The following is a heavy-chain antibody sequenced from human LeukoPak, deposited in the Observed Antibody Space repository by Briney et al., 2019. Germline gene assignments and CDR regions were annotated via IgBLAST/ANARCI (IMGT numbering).Heavy chain of an antibody. D-gene: IGHD5-18*01. V-gene: IGHV3-7*01. J-gene: IGHJ4*02. CDR1: GFTFDDYG. Sequence: GGSLRLSCAASGFTFDDYGMAWVRQAPGKGLEWVANIKEDGSDKNYVDSVKGRFTISRDNADNSLYLHMNSLRAEDTAVYYCARDAAYGYDRFDYWGQGTQVTVSS. CDR3: ARDAAYGYDRFDY. CDR2: IKEDGSDK.